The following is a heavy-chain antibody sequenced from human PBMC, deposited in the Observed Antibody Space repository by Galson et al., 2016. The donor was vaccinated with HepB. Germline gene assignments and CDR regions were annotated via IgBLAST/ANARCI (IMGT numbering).Heavy chain of an antibody. CDR2: IVWSSGSR. V-gene: IGHV3-9*01. CDR1: GLTFDDLV. J-gene: IGHJ2*01. Sequence: SLRLSCAVFGLTFDDLVIHWVRQGPGMGLEWVSGIVWSSGSRDYADSVKGRFTISRDSARNSLYLHMNSLRDGDTAVYYCASELSKTGYFDLWGRGTLVTVSS. D-gene: IGHD5/OR15-5a*01. CDR3: ASELSKTGYFDL.